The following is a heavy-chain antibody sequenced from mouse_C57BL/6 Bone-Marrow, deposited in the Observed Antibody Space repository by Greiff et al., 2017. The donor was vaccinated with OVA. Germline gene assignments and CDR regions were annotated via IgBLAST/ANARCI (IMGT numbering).Heavy chain of an antibody. CDR3: ARDLYYGSSYGYLDY. D-gene: IGHD1-1*01. Sequence: DVKLVESGGGLVKPGGSLKLSCAASGFTFSSYAMSWVRQTPEKRLEWVATISDGGSYTYYPDNVKGRFTISRDNAKNNLYLQMSHLKSEDTAMYYCARDLYYGSSYGYLDYWGQGTTLTVSS. J-gene: IGHJ2*01. V-gene: IGHV5-4*01. CDR1: GFTFSSYA. CDR2: ISDGGSYT.